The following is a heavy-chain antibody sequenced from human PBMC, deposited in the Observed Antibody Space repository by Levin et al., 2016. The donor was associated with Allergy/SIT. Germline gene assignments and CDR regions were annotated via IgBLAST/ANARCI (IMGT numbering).Heavy chain of an antibody. CDR1: GDSISSSSYY. J-gene: IGHJ3*02. D-gene: IGHD3-22*01. Sequence: SETLSLTCTVSGDSISSSSYYWGWIRQPPGKGLEWIGSIYYSGSTYYNPSLKSRVTISVDTSKNQFSLKLSSVTAADTAVYYCARHTRITMIVVVTSDAFDIWGQGTMVTVSS. CDR3: ARHTRITMIVVVTSDAFDI. CDR2: IYYSGST. V-gene: IGHV4-39*01.